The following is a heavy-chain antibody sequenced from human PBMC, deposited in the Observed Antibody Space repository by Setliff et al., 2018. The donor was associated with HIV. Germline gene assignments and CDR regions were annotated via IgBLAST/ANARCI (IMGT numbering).Heavy chain of an antibody. D-gene: IGHD3-10*01. J-gene: IGHJ4*02. CDR3: ASRRGIEFYFDI. CDR1: GYSISSGYY. Sequence: SETLSLTCTVSGYSISSGYYWDWIRQPPGRGLEWIGSIYHGGDTNYNPSLKSRVTISVGSSYNHFSLKLSSVTAADTGVYYCASRRGIEFYFDIWGQGTPVTVSS. V-gene: IGHV4-38-2*02. CDR2: IYHGGDT.